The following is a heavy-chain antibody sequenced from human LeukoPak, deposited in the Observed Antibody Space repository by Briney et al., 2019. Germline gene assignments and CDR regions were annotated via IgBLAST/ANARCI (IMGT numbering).Heavy chain of an antibody. J-gene: IGHJ4*02. CDR2: ISSSGSSI. Sequence: PGGSLRLSCAASGFTFSDYYMSWLRQAPGKGLEWVSYISSSGSSIYYAGSVKGRFTISRDNAKNSLYLQMNSLRAEDTAVYYCARAGRGFSYGYVDYWGQGTLVTVSS. CDR3: ARAGRGFSYGYVDY. V-gene: IGHV3-11*04. D-gene: IGHD5-18*01. CDR1: GFTFSDYY.